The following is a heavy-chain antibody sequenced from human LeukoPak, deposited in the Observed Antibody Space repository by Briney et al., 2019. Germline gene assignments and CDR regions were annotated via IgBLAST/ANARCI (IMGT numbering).Heavy chain of an antibody. V-gene: IGHV4-39*01. Sequence: SETLSLTCTVSGGSISSSSYYWGWIRQPPGKGLEWIGSIYYSGSTYYNPSLKSRVTISVDTSKNQFSLKLSSVAAADTAVYYCARTAMVTYWGQGTLVTVSS. J-gene: IGHJ4*02. D-gene: IGHD5-18*01. CDR3: ARTAMVTY. CDR2: IYYSGST. CDR1: GGSISSSSYY.